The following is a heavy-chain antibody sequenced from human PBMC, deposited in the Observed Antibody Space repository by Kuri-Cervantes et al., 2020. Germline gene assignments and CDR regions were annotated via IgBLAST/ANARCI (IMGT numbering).Heavy chain of an antibody. D-gene: IGHD2-15*01. CDR2: ISSSSSYI. V-gene: IGHV3-21*01. Sequence: GESLKISCAASGFTFSSYSMNWVRQAPGKGLEWVSSISSSSSYIYYADSVKGRFTISRDNAKNSLYLQMNSLRAEDTAVYYCAKALRSGGSFPAKSAVDYWGQGTLVTVSS. CDR3: AKALRSGGSFPAKSAVDY. J-gene: IGHJ4*02. CDR1: GFTFSSYS.